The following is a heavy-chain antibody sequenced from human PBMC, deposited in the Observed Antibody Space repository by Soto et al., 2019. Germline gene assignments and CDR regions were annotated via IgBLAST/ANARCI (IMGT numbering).Heavy chain of an antibody. CDR2: IYYSGST. Sequence: SETLSLTCTVSGGSISSGGYYWSWIRQHPGKGLDWIGYIYYSGSTYYNPSLKSRLTISLDTSKNQFSLKLNSVTAADTAVYYCAGGWRGRYDFWSGNRPDYYGMDVWGQGTTVTVSS. J-gene: IGHJ6*02. CDR1: GGSISSGGYY. CDR3: AGGWRGRYDFWSGNRPDYYGMDV. V-gene: IGHV4-31*03. D-gene: IGHD3-3*01.